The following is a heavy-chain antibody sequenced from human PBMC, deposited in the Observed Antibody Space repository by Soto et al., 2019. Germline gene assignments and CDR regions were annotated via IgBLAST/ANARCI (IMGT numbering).Heavy chain of an antibody. CDR1: GASVTSGGYY. V-gene: IGHV4-61*08. CDR2: IIYNGAT. D-gene: IGHD2-15*01. CDR3: ARTRNGGSWAAWF. J-gene: IGHJ4*02. Sequence: SLTCTVSGASVTSGGYYWSWIRQPPGKGLEWIGFIIYNGATKYNPSLESRVTMSVDTSKNQFLLKLSSVTAADTAVYYWARTRNGGSWAAWFWGQGTLVTVSS.